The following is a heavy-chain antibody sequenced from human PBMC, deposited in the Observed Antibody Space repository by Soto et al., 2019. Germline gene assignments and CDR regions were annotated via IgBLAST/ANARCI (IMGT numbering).Heavy chain of an antibody. Sequence: GASVKVSCKASGGTFSSYAISWVRQAPGQGLEWMGGIIPIFGTANYAQKFQGRVTITADESTSTAYMELSSLRSEDTAVYYCARTWAAQYYFDYWGQGTLVTVSS. CDR1: GGTFSSYA. J-gene: IGHJ4*02. CDR2: IIPIFGTA. V-gene: IGHV1-69*13. CDR3: ARTWAAQYYFDY. D-gene: IGHD7-27*01.